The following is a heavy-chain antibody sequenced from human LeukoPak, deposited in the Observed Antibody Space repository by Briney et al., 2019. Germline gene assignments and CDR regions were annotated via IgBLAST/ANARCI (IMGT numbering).Heavy chain of an antibody. V-gene: IGHV3-30-3*01. CDR1: GFTFSSYA. J-gene: IGHJ6*02. CDR2: ISYDGSNK. D-gene: IGHD1-7*01. Sequence: GGSLRLSCAASGFTFSSYAMHWVRQAPGKGLEWVAVISYDGSNKYYADSVKGRFTISRDNSKNTLYLQMNSLRAEDTAVYYCARDRGTGTTMVPEYYYYGMDVWGQGTTVTVSS. CDR3: ARDRGTGTTMVPEYYYYGMDV.